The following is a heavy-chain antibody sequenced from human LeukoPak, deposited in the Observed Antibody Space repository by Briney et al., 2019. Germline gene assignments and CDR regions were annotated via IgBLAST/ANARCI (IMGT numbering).Heavy chain of an antibody. J-gene: IGHJ5*02. D-gene: IGHD4-17*01. CDR2: ISAYNGNT. CDR3: ARAPLYGDYASLWFDP. V-gene: IGHV1-18*01. Sequence: GASVKVSCKASGYTFTSYGISWVRQAPGQGLEWMGWISAYNGNTNYAQKLQGRVTMTTDTSTSTAYMELRSLRSDDTAVYYCARAPLYGDYASLWFDPWGQGTLVTVSS. CDR1: GYTFTSYG.